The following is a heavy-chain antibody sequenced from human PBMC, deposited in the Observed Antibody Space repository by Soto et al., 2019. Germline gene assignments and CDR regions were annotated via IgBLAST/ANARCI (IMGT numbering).Heavy chain of an antibody. J-gene: IGHJ6*02. D-gene: IGHD6-13*01. Sequence: GGSLRLSCAASGSTFSSYWMHWVRQAPGKGLVWVSRINSDGSSTSYADSVKGRFTISRDNAKNTLYLQMNSLRAEDTAVYYCVLSSWTGVWYYYGMDVWGQGTTVTVSS. CDR3: VLSSWTGVWYYYGMDV. CDR2: INSDGSST. V-gene: IGHV3-74*01. CDR1: GSTFSSYW.